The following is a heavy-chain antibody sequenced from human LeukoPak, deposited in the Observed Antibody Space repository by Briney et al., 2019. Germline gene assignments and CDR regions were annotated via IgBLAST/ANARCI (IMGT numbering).Heavy chain of an antibody. D-gene: IGHD3-10*01. CDR2: ISYDGGIT. CDR1: GFTFSSYA. V-gene: IGHV3-30*01. J-gene: IGHJ4*02. CDR3: ARDSTYYYASGSSGPHYFDY. Sequence: GGSLRLSCAASGFTFSSYAMHWVRLAPGKGLEWVAVISYDGGITNYADSVKGRFTISRDNSKNTLYLQLNSLRAEDAAVYYCARDSTYYYASGSSGPHYFDYWGQGTLVTVSS.